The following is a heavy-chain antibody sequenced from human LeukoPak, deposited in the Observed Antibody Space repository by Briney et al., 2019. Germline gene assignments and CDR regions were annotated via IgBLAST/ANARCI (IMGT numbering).Heavy chain of an antibody. CDR1: GGSISSSSYY. J-gene: IGHJ4*02. CDR3: AKARDSNIWYPFDY. D-gene: IGHD6-13*01. CDR2: IHYSGST. V-gene: IGHV4-39*01. Sequence: SETLSLTCTVSGGSISSSSYYWGWIRQPPGKGLESIGSIHYSGSTYYNPSLKSRVTISVDTSKNQFSLKLSSVTAADTAVYYCAKARDSNIWYPFDYWGQGTLVTVSS.